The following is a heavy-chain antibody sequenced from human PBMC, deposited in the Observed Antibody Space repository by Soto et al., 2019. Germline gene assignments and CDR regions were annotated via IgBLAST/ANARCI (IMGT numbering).Heavy chain of an antibody. D-gene: IGHD6-19*01. CDR2: IYYSGST. V-gene: IGHV4-39*07. CDR3: ARAIGSYSSGFDY. Sequence: PSETLSLTCTVSGGSISSSSYYWGWIRQPPGKGLEWIGSIYYSGSTYYNPSLKSRVTISVDTSKNQFSLKLSSVTAADTAVYYCARAIGSYSSGFDYWGQGTLVTVSS. CDR1: GGSISSSSYY. J-gene: IGHJ4*02.